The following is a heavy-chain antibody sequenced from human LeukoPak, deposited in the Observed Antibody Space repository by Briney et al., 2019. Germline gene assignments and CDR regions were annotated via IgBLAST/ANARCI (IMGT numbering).Heavy chain of an antibody. CDR2: ISYDGSNK. CDR1: GFTFSSYG. D-gene: IGHD1-26*01. CDR3: AKDLALDGRRPDAFDI. V-gene: IGHV3-30*18. J-gene: IGHJ3*02. Sequence: PGRSLRLSCAASGFTFSSYGMHWVRQAPGKGLEWVAVISYDGSNKYYADSVKGRFTISRDNSKNTLYLQMNSLRAEDTAVYYCAKDLALDGRRPDAFDIWGQGTMVTVSS.